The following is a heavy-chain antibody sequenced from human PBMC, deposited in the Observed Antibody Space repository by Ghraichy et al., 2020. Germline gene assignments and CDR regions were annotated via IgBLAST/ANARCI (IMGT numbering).Heavy chain of an antibody. J-gene: IGHJ4*02. CDR1: GFTFSSYA. CDR3: TKGTTMTTKVCDN. V-gene: IGHV3-23*01. Sequence: LTCAASGFTFSSYAMSWVRQAPGKGLEWVSGISGTGDTTYSADSVKGRFTISRDNSKNTLYLQMDSLRADDTAVYYCTKGTTMTTKVCDNWGQGTLVTVSS. CDR2: ISGTGDTT. D-gene: IGHD4-17*01.